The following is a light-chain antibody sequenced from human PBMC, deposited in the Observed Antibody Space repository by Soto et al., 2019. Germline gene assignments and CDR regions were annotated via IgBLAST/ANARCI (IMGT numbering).Light chain of an antibody. Sequence: DIQMTQSPSTLSASVGDRVTITCRASQSISSWLAWYQQKPGKVPKLLIYDASSLQSGVPSRFSGSGSGTEFTLTISSLQPDDIATYFCQQYNTSPLTFGGGTKVEI. CDR2: DAS. CDR1: QSISSW. V-gene: IGKV1-5*01. J-gene: IGKJ4*01. CDR3: QQYNTSPLT.